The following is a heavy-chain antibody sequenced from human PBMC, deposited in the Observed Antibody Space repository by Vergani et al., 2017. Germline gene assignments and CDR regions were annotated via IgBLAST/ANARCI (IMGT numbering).Heavy chain of an antibody. D-gene: IGHD3-3*01. CDR2: ISDSGGST. Sequence: EVQLLESGGGLVQPGGSLRLSCAASGFTFSSYAMSWVRQAPGKGLEWVSGISDSGGSTYYADSVKGRFTISRDNSKNTLYLQMNSLRAEDTAVYYCAKVWRRGSYDFWSGSHYYFDYWGQGTLVTVSS. CDR3: AKVWRRGSYDFWSGSHYYFDY. CDR1: GFTFSSYA. V-gene: IGHV3-23*01. J-gene: IGHJ4*02.